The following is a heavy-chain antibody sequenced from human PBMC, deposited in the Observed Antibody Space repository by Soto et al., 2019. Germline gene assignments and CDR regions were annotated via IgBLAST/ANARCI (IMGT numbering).Heavy chain of an antibody. V-gene: IGHV4-4*02. D-gene: IGHD1-1*01. CDR2: IYHSGST. Sequence: LSLTWAVSCCSISSRNWWSWVRQPPGKGLEWIGEIYHSGSTNYNPSLKNRVTISVDKSKNQFSLKLSSVTAADTAVYYCARDWNYLDYWGQGTLVTVSS. J-gene: IGHJ4*02. CDR1: CCSISSRNW. CDR3: ARDWNYLDY.